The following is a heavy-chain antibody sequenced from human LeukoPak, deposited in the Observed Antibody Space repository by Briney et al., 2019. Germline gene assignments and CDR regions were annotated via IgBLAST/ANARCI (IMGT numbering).Heavy chain of an antibody. CDR1: GYTLTELS. D-gene: IGHD2-2*01. J-gene: IGHJ3*02. CDR2: FDPEDGET. V-gene: IGHV1-24*01. Sequence: ASVKVSCKVSGYTLTELSMHWVRQAPGKGLEWMGGFDPEDGETIYAQKFQGRVTMTEDTSTDTAYMELSSLRSEDTAVYYCATAPRIYCSSTSWYAFDIWGQGTMVTVSS. CDR3: ATAPRIYCSSTSWYAFDI.